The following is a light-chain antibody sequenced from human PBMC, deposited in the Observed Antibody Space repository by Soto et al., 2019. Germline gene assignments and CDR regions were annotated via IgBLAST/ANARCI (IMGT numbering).Light chain of an antibody. CDR3: ATWHDSLSAWV. Sequence: QSVLTQPHSASGTPGQRVNISCSGSSSNIGSNYVYWYQQLPGTAPKLLIYSNNQRPSGVPDRFSGSKSGTSPPLAISGLRSEDEADYYCATWHDSLSAWVFGGGTKLTVL. CDR1: SSNIGSNY. CDR2: SNN. J-gene: IGLJ3*02. V-gene: IGLV1-47*02.